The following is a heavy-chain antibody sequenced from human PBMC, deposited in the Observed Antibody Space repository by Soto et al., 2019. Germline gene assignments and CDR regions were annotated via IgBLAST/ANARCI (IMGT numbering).Heavy chain of an antibody. D-gene: IGHD7-27*01. CDR3: ARRWGRTFDY. J-gene: IGHJ4*02. V-gene: IGHV4-59*08. Sequence: QVQLQESGPGLVKPSETLSLTCTDSGGSISSYYWSWIRQPPGKGLEWIGYIYYSGSTNYNPSLKSRVTISVAPSKNQFSLKLSSVTAADTAVYYCARRWGRTFDYWGQGTLVTVSS. CDR2: IYYSGST. CDR1: GGSISSYY.